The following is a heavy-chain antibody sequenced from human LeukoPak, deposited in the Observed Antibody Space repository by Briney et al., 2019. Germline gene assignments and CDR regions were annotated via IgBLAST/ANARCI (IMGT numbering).Heavy chain of an antibody. V-gene: IGHV1-69*05. Sequence: SVKVSCKASGGAFSSYAISWVRQAPGQGLEWMGGIIPIFGTANYAQKFQGRVTITTDESTSTAYMELSSLRSEDTAVYYCARASMRIAVAGGGFDYWGQGTLVTVSS. D-gene: IGHD6-19*01. J-gene: IGHJ4*02. CDR2: IIPIFGTA. CDR3: ARASMRIAVAGGGFDY. CDR1: GGAFSSYA.